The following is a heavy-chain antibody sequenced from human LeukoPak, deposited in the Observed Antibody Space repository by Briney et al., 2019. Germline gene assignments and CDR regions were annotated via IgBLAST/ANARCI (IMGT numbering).Heavy chain of an antibody. J-gene: IGHJ3*02. CDR1: GGSISSYY. CDR3: ARGIAAASERAFDI. D-gene: IGHD6-13*01. V-gene: IGHV4-39*07. Sequence: SETLSLTCTVSGGSISSYYWGWIRQPPGKGLEWIGSIYYSGSTYYNPSLKSRVTISVDTFKNQFSLKLRSVTAADTAVYYCARGIAAASERAFDIWGQGTMVTVSS. CDR2: IYYSGST.